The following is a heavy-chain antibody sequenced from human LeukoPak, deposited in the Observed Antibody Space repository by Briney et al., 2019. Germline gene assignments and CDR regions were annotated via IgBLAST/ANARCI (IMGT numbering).Heavy chain of an antibody. V-gene: IGHV1-69*04. Sequence: SVKVSCKASGYTFTSYDINWVRQATGQGLEWMGRIIPILGIANYAQKFQGRVTITADKSTSTAYMELSSLRSEDTAVYYCARVTYYDSSGYYPPYYYYGMDVWGQGTTVTVSS. D-gene: IGHD3-22*01. CDR1: GYTFTSYD. J-gene: IGHJ6*02. CDR2: IIPILGIA. CDR3: ARVTYYDSSGYYPPYYYYGMDV.